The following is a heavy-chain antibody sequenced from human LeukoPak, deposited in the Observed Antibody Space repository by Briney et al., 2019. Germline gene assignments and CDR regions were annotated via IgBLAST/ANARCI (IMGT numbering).Heavy chain of an antibody. CDR3: ARGRSRYCSSTSCLRGMDV. J-gene: IGHJ6*02. D-gene: IGHD2-2*01. Sequence: GGSLRLSCAASGFTFSSYSMNWVRQAPGKGLEWVSYISSSSSTIYYADSVKGRFTISRDNAKNSLYLQMNSLRAEDTAVYYCARGRSRYCSSTSCLRGMDVWGQGTTVTVSS. CDR1: GFTFSSYS. CDR2: ISSSSSTI. V-gene: IGHV3-48*04.